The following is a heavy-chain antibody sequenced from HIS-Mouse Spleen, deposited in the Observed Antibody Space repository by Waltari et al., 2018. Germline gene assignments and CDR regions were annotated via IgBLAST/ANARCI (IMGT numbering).Heavy chain of an antibody. J-gene: IGHJ6*02. D-gene: IGHD3-3*01. CDR3: AKAYRYYDFWSGYYEDYYYGMDV. V-gene: IGHV3-23*01. CDR1: GGSISSSSYY. CDR2: ISGSGGST. Sequence: LQLQESGPGLVKPSETLSLTCTVSGGSISSSSYYWGWIRQAPGKGLEWVSAISGSGGSTYAADSVKGRFTISRDNSKNTLYLQMNSLRAEDTAVYYCAKAYRYYDFWSGYYEDYYYGMDVWGQGTTVTVSS.